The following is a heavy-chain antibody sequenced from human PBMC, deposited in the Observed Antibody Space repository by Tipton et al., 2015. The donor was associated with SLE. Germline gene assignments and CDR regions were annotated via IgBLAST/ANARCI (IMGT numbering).Heavy chain of an antibody. CDR1: GVTFSSYW. CDR3: AGSGWRRGVFAS. V-gene: IGHV3-74*01. Sequence: GSLRLSCAASGVTFSSYWMHWVRQAPGKGLVWVSRISSDGSRTNYADSVKGRFTVSRDNAKNTLYLQLSSLRADDTAVYYCAGSGWRRGVFASWGQGTLVLVSS. J-gene: IGHJ1*01. CDR2: ISSDGSRT. D-gene: IGHD6-19*01.